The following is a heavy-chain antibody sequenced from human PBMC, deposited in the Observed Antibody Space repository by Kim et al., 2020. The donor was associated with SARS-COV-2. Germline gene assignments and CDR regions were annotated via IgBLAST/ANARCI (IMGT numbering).Heavy chain of an antibody. CDR3: ARERKGSSWRNSYYGMDV. CDR1: GGTFSSYA. D-gene: IGHD6-13*01. CDR2: IIPIFGTA. J-gene: IGHJ6*02. V-gene: IGHV1-69*13. Sequence: SVKVSCKASGGTFSSYAISWVRQAPGQGLEWMGGIIPIFGTANYAQKFQGRVTITAHESTSTAYMELSSLRSEDTAVYYCARERKGSSWRNSYYGMDVWGQGTTVTVSS.